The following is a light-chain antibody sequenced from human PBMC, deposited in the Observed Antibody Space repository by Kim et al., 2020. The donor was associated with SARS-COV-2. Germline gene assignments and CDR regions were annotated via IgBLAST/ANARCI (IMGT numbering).Light chain of an antibody. CDR3: QQYKSTPFT. J-gene: IGKJ2*01. Sequence: SASVGDRVTITCRASQSISSWLAWYQQKPGKAPKLLIYKASSLESGVPSRFSGSGSGTEFTVTISSLQPDDFATYYCQQYKSTPFTFGQGTKLEIK. CDR2: KAS. CDR1: QSISSW. V-gene: IGKV1-5*03.